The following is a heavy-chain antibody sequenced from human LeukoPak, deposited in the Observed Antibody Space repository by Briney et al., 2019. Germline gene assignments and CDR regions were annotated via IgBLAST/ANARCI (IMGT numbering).Heavy chain of an antibody. CDR3: ARESKQLVRKFHFDC. V-gene: IGHV4-59*11. J-gene: IGHJ4*02. Sequence: PSETLSLTRTVSGGSLSSHYWSWIRHPPGKGLEWIGYIDIRQSTNYNSSLRSRVTISVDPSKNQFALKLSSVTAADTAGYYCARESKQLVRKFHFDCWRRGTLATVSS. CDR2: IDIRQST. CDR1: GGSLSSHY. D-gene: IGHD6-13*01.